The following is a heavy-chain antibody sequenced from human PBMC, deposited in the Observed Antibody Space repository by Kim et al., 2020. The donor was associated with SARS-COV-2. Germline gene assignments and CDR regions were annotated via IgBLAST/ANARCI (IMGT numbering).Heavy chain of an antibody. CDR2: INHSGST. CDR1: GGSFSGYY. CDR3: ARGQDYYDSSGYYYDPPYHFDY. Sequence: SETLSLTCAVYGGSFSGYYWSWIRQPPGKGLEWIGEINHSGSTNYNPSLKSRVTISVDTSKNQFSLKLSSVTAADTAVYYCARGQDYYDSSGYYYDPPYHFDYWGQGTLVTVSS. J-gene: IGHJ4*02. D-gene: IGHD3-22*01. V-gene: IGHV4-34*01.